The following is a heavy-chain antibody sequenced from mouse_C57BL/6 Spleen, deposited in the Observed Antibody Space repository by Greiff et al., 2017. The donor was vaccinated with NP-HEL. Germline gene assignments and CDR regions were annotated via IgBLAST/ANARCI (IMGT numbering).Heavy chain of an antibody. CDR3: TRDSYYSNYSDY. Sequence: QVQLKQSGAELVRPGASVTLSCKASGYTFTDYEMHWVKQTPVHGLEWIGAIDPETGGTAYNQKFKGKAILTADKSSSTAYMELRSLTSEDSAVYYCTRDSYYSNYSDYWGQGTTLTVSS. CDR2: IDPETGGT. CDR1: GYTFTDYE. J-gene: IGHJ2*01. D-gene: IGHD2-5*01. V-gene: IGHV1-15*01.